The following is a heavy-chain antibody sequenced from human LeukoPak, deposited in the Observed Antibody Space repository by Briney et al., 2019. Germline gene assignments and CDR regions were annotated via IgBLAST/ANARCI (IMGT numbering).Heavy chain of an antibody. CDR2: IIPILGIA. D-gene: IGHD3-10*01. CDR1: GGTFSSYA. Sequence: GASVKVSCKASGGTFSSYAIGWVRQAPGQGLEWMGRIIPILGIANYAQKFQGRVTITADKSTSTAYMELSSLRSEDTAVYYYARPYGSGTRRLYWGQGALVTVSS. CDR3: ARPYGSGTRRLY. V-gene: IGHV1-69*04. J-gene: IGHJ4*02.